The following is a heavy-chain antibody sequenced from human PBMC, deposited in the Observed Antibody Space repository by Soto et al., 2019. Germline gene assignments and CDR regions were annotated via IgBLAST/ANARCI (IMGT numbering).Heavy chain of an antibody. D-gene: IGHD3-22*01. Sequence: QLQLQESGSGLVKPSQTLSLTCAVSGGSISSGGYSWSWIRQPPGKGLEWIGYIYHSGSTYYNPSLKSRVTIAVDRSKNQFSLKLSSVTAADTAVYYCASYDNYYDSSGYNYWGQGTLVTVSS. CDR2: IYHSGST. CDR3: ASYDNYYDSSGYNY. V-gene: IGHV4-30-2*01. J-gene: IGHJ4*02. CDR1: GGSISSGGYS.